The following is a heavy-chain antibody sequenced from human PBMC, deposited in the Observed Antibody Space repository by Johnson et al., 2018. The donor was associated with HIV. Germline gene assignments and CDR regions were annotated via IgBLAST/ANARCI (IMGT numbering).Heavy chain of an antibody. J-gene: IGHJ3*02. V-gene: IGHV3-7*01. CDR2: IKQDGSEK. Sequence: VQLVESGGGVVQPGRSLRLSCAASGFTFSSYAMHWVRQAPGKGLEWVANIKQDGSEKYYVDSVKGRFTISRDNAKNSLYLQMNSLRAEDTAVYYCARDEYSSGYYDAFDIWGQGTMVTVSS. D-gene: IGHD3-22*01. CDR3: ARDEYSSGYYDAFDI. CDR1: GFTFSSYA.